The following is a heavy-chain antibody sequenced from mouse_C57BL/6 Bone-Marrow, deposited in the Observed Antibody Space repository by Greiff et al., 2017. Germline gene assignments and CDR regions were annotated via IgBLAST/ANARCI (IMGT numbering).Heavy chain of an antibody. CDR3: TRLLLQMYYFDY. CDR2: ISSGGDYI. V-gene: IGHV5-9-1*02. Sequence: EVQRVESGAGLVKPGGSLKLSCAASGFTFSSYAMSWVRQTPEKRLEWVAYISSGGDYIYYADTVKGRFTISRDNARNTLYLQMSSLKSKVTAMYYCTRLLLQMYYFDYWGQGTTLTVSS. CDR1: GFTFSSYA. J-gene: IGHJ2*01. D-gene: IGHD1-1*01.